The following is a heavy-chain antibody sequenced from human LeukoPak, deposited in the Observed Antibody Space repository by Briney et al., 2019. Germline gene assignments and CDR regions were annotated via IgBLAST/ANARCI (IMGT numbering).Heavy chain of an antibody. CDR2: ISGSDSLK. CDR1: GFTFSNYA. J-gene: IGHJ6*04. V-gene: IGHV3-48*03. D-gene: IGHD3-10*01. CDR3: AREDYYGSGSYMRYFYYYDMDV. Sequence: PGGSLRLSCAASGFTFSNYAMSWVRQAPGKGLEWVSHISGSDSLKYYADSVKGRFTISRDDAKNSLYLQMDSLRAEDTALYYCAREDYYGSGSYMRYFYYYDMDVWGKGTTVTVSS.